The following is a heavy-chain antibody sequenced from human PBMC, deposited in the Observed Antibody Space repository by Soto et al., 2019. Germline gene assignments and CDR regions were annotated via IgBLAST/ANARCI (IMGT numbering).Heavy chain of an antibody. CDR2: IYPGDSDT. D-gene: IGHD5-18*01. CDR1: GKSFTTYW. J-gene: IGHJ4*02. V-gene: IGHV5-51*01. CDR3: AGQGYTSGYDY. Sequence: GESLKISCQGSGKSFTTYWIAWVRQMPGKGLEWMGIIYPGDSDTRYSPSFQGQVTISADKSISTAYLQWSSLKASDTAMYFCAGQGYTSGYDYWGQATQVTVAS.